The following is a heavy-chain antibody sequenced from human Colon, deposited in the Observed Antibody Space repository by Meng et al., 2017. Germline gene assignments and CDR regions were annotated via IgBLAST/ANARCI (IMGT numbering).Heavy chain of an antibody. J-gene: IGHJ5*02. CDR3: AREGVATTNWFDP. D-gene: IGHD2-15*01. V-gene: IGHV4-4*02. Sequence: QVQLRESGPALVKPSETLSLTCAVSGGSISSDTWWSWVRQPPGKGLEWIGEIYHTGSTNYNPSLKSRVTMSVDKSNNQFSLKLSSVTASDTAVYYCAREGVATTNWFDPWGQGTLVTVSS. CDR2: IYHTGST. CDR1: GGSISSDTW.